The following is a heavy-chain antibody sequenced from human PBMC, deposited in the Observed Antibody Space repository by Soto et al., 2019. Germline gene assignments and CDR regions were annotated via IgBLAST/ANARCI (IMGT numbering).Heavy chain of an antibody. D-gene: IGHD6-25*01. J-gene: IGHJ5*02. CDR2: MYYSGTT. CDR1: GDSMSIRDVY. Sequence: PSDRMELTCTVSGDSMSIRDVYWSWQRQTPGKGLEFIGSMYYSGTTYYNPSLKSRVTISVDTSKNQFTLKLISVTAADTAVYYCAVVDSTGNWFDPWGEGALVTVSS. CDR3: AVVDSTGNWFDP. V-gene: IGHV4-39*01.